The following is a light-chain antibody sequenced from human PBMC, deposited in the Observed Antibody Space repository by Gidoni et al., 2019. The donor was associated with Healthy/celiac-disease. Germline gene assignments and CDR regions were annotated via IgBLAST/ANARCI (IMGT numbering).Light chain of an antibody. CDR1: QSISSY. CDR2: AAS. CDR3: QQSYSTPHT. Sequence: DIQMTQSPSSLSASVGDRVTITCRASQSISSYLNWYQQKPGKAPKLLIYAASSLQSGVPSRFSGSGSGTDFTLTISSLQPEDVATYYCQQSYSTPHTFXQXTKLEIK. V-gene: IGKV1-39*01. J-gene: IGKJ2*01.